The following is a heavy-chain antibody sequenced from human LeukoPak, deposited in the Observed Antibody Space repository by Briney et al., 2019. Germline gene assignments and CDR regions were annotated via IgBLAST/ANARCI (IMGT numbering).Heavy chain of an antibody. CDR3: ARRTTYYYDSSGYYYDLYYFDY. CDR2: IYPGDSDT. J-gene: IGHJ4*02. CDR1: GYSFTSYW. D-gene: IGHD3-22*01. Sequence: GESLKISCKGSGYSFTSYWIGWVRQMPGKGLEWMGIIYPGDSDTRYSPSFQGQVTISADKSISTAYLQWGSLKASDTAMYYCARRTTYYYDSSGYYYDLYYFDYWGQGTLVTVSS. V-gene: IGHV5-51*01.